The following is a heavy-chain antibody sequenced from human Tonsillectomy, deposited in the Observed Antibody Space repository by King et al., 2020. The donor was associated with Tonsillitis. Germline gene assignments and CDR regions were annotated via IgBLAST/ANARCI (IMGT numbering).Heavy chain of an antibody. CDR1: GFTFSNYG. Sequence: VQLVESGGGVVQPGGALRLSCAASGFTFSNYGMHWVRQAPGKGLEWVAFIRYDESDRYYSDSVKGRFTISRDNSKNRLYLQMNSVRSEDTAGYYCAILVETSGHSVFDTWGQGTLVTVSS. V-gene: IGHV3-30*02. CDR3: AILVETSGHSVFDT. CDR2: IRYDESDR. D-gene: IGHD2-8*02. J-gene: IGHJ3*02.